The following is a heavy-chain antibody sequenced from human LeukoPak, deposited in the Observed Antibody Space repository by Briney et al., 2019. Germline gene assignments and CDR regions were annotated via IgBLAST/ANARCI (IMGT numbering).Heavy chain of an antibody. V-gene: IGHV5-51*01. CDR3: ARRGYCSGSNCYQGDNNWFDP. D-gene: IGHD2-15*01. J-gene: IGHJ5*02. Sequence: GESLKISCKGSGYSFTSYWIGWVRQMPGKGLEWMGIIYPGDSDTRYSPSFQGQVTISADNSINTAYLQWSSLKASDTAMYYCARRGYCSGSNCYQGDNNWFDPWGQGTLVTVSS. CDR1: GYSFTSYW. CDR2: IYPGDSDT.